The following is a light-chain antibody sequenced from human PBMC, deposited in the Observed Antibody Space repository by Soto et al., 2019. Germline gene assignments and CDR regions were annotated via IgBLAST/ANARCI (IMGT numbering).Light chain of an antibody. CDR1: SSDVGGYNY. Sequence: QSALTQPRSVSGSPGQSVTISCTGTSSDVGGYNYVSWYQQHPGKAPKLMIYDVSKRPSGVPDRFSGSKSGNTASLTISGLQAEDEADYYCCSYAGSALVFGTGTKFTVL. J-gene: IGLJ1*01. CDR3: CSYAGSALV. CDR2: DVS. V-gene: IGLV2-11*01.